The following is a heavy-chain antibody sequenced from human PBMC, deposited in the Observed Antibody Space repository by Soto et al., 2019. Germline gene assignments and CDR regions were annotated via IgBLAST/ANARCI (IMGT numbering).Heavy chain of an antibody. D-gene: IGHD6-19*01. J-gene: IGHJ5*02. Sequence: GESLKISCAASGFTFSSYAMSWVRQAPGKGLEWVSAISGSGGSTYYADSVKGRFTISRDNSKNTLYLQMNSLRAEDTAVYYCAKDLMEQWPNNWFDPWGQGTLVTVSS. CDR1: GFTFSSYA. V-gene: IGHV3-23*01. CDR2: ISGSGGST. CDR3: AKDLMEQWPNNWFDP.